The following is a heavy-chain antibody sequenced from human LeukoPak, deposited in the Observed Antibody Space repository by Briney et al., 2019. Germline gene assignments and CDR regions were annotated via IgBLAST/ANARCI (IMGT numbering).Heavy chain of an antibody. J-gene: IGHJ3*02. Sequence: GRSLRLSCAASGFTFSSYAMHWVRQAPGKGLEWVAVISYDGSNKYYADSVKGRFTISRDNSKNTLYLQMNSLRAEDTAVYYCARDHCGGDCSAFDIWGQGTMVTVSS. CDR1: GFTFSSYA. V-gene: IGHV3-30-3*01. CDR2: ISYDGSNK. D-gene: IGHD2-21*02. CDR3: ARDHCGGDCSAFDI.